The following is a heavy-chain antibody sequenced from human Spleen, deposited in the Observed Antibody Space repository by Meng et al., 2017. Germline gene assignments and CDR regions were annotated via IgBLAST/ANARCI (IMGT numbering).Heavy chain of an antibody. CDR1: GFIFRNYA. CDR3: AKETSDSSAFYRYDI. V-gene: IGHV3-30-3*01. Sequence: VQMLESGGGVVQPGRSLRLSCAAFGFIFRNYAMHWVRQAPGKGLEWVAVISYDGSYKNYADSVKGRFTISRDNSKNTLYLQMDSLRAEDTAVYYCAKETSDSSAFYRYDIWGQGSLVTVS. J-gene: IGHJ4*02. CDR2: ISYDGSYK. D-gene: IGHD3-22*01.